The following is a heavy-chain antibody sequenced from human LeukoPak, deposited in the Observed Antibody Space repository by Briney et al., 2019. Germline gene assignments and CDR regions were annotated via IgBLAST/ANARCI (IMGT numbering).Heavy chain of an antibody. CDR2: INSDGRIT. CDR3: ARDAVDTANAV. V-gene: IGHV3-74*01. CDR1: GFTFTTYW. Sequence: GGSLRLSCAASGFTFTTYWMHWVRQAPGKGLVWVSHINSDGRITSYADSVKGRFTISRDNAKNTLYLQMNSLRAEDTAVYYCARDAVDTANAVWGQGTTVTVSS. J-gene: IGHJ6*02. D-gene: IGHD5-18*01.